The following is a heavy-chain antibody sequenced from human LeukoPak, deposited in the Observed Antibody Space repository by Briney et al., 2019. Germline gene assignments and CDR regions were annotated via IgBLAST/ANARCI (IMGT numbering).Heavy chain of an antibody. V-gene: IGHV4-34*01. CDR2: INHSGST. CDR1: GGSLSGYY. D-gene: IGHD6-19*01. Sequence: SETLSLTCAVYGGSLSGYYWSWIRQPPGKGLEWIGEINHSGSTNYNPSLKSRVTISVDTSKNQFSLKLSSVTAADTAVYYCARVSVAGTVFDYWGQGTLVTVSS. J-gene: IGHJ4*02. CDR3: ARVSVAGTVFDY.